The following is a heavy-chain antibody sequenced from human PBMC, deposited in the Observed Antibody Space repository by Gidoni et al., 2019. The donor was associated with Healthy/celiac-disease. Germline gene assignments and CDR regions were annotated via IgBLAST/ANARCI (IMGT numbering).Heavy chain of an antibody. CDR2: INHSAST. D-gene: IGHD3-10*01. CDR1: GGSFSGYY. J-gene: IGHJ6*02. V-gene: IGHV4-34*01. CDR3: AWEGMVQGVIQYGMDV. Sequence: QVQLQQWGAGLLTPSETLSLTCAVYGGSFSGYYWSWIRQPPGKGLEWIGEINHSASTNYNPSLKSRVTISVDTSKNQFSLKLSSVTAADTAVYYCAWEGMVQGVIQYGMDVWGQGTTVTVSS.